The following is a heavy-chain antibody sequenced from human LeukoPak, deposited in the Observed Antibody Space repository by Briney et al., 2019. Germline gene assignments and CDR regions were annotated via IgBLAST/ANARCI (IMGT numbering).Heavy chain of an antibody. CDR2: ITSSSSPI. D-gene: IGHD1-1*01. Sequence: QPGRSLRLSCAASGFTFSSYSMNWVRQAPGKGLEWVSHITSSSSPIYYADSVKGRFTISRDNAKNSLYLQMNSLRAEDTAVYYCARRTMAQYYFDYWGQGTLVTVSS. V-gene: IGHV3-48*01. CDR1: GFTFSSYS. CDR3: ARRTMAQYYFDY. J-gene: IGHJ4*02.